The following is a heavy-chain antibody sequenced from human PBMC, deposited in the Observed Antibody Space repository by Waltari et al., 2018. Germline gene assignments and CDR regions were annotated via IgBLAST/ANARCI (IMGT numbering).Heavy chain of an antibody. CDR3: ARGETAMLLHYYYYGMDV. Sequence: QVQLQQWGAGLLKPSETLSLTCAVYGGSFSGFYWSWTRQPPGKGLEWIGEINHSGSTKHNPSLKSRVTISLDTSKNQFSLKLSSVTAADTAVYYCARGETAMLLHYYYYGMDVWGQGTTVTVSS. D-gene: IGHD5-18*01. J-gene: IGHJ6*02. V-gene: IGHV4-34*01. CDR1: GGSFSGFY. CDR2: INHSGST.